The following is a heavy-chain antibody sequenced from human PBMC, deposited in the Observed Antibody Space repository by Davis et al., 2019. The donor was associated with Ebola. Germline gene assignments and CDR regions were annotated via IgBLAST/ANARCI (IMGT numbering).Heavy chain of an antibody. J-gene: IGHJ6*02. CDR3: ARVDGLVGNYYYYGMDV. V-gene: IGHV4-59*08. CDR1: AGSISSYY. CDR2: SYHSGNT. Sequence: MPSETLSLTCTLSAGSISSYYWSWIRQTPGKGLEWIGYSYHSGNTNYNPSLTSRVTMSLDTSNNHFTLNLKYVSAADTAVYYCARVDGLVGNYYYYGMDVWGLGTAVTVSS. D-gene: IGHD1-26*01.